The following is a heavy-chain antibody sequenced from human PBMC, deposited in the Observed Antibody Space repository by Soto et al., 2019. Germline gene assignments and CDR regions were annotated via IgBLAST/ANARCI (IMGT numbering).Heavy chain of an antibody. CDR3: ARGIATRPVFAFDV. CDR2: IYWSGDE. D-gene: IGHD6-6*01. J-gene: IGHJ3*01. CDR1: EFSLTTSGVG. Sequence: SGPTLVNPTHTLTLTCSFSEFSLTTSGVGVGWVRQPPGEALEWLAHIYWSGDEHYRPSLQSRLSIKKDASKNQVVLTMTNMDPVDKATYTCARGIATRPVFAFDVWGQGTRVTVS. V-gene: IGHV2-5*01.